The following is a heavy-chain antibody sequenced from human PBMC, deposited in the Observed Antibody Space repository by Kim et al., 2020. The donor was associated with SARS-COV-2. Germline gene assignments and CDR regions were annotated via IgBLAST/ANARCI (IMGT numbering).Heavy chain of an antibody. CDR3: ARAWCGCYYYGMDV. CDR1: GFSFSSYA. D-gene: IGHD2-8*02. J-gene: IGHJ6*02. CDR2: ITYVGTNT. Sequence: GGSLRLSCVASGFSFSSYAMRWVRQAPGKGLEWVAVITYVGTNTYYADSVKGRFTISRDNSKNTLYLHMNSLRAEDTAVYYCARAWCGCYYYGMDVWG. V-gene: IGHV3-30-3*01.